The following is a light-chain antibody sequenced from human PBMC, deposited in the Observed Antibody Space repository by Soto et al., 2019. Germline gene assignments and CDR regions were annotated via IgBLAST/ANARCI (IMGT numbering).Light chain of an antibody. J-gene: IGKJ2*01. CDR2: ATS. V-gene: IGKV1D-16*01. Sequence: DIQITQSPSSLSASVGDTVTVTCRSSQGISSWLAWYQQKPEKAPKSLIYATSSWQIGVPSRFSGSGSETDFTLTISSLQPEDSATYYCQQYNTYPYTFGQVTKVDIK. CDR1: QGISSW. CDR3: QQYNTYPYT.